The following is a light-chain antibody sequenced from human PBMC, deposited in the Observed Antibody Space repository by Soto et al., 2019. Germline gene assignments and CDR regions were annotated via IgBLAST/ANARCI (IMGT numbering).Light chain of an antibody. CDR1: QSISIY. CDR2: DAS. V-gene: IGKV1-5*01. J-gene: IGKJ1*01. CDR3: QQYNSYSLWT. Sequence: DIQMTQSPSTLSASVGDRVTITCRASQSISIYLAWYQQKPGKAPKLLIYDASTLESGVPSRFSGSGSGTEFTLTISSLQPDDFATYYCQQYNSYSLWTFGQGTKVEIK.